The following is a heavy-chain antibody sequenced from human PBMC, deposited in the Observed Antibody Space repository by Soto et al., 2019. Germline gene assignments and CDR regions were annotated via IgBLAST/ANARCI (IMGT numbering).Heavy chain of an antibody. Sequence: EVQVVESGGGLVQPGRSLRLSCAASGFTFNDYAMHWARQAPGKGLEWVSGISWDSGSIGYADSVKGRFTISRDNAKNSLYLQMNSLRVEDTALYYCAKSVDSSGYYYGPFDYWGQGTLVTDSS. CDR2: ISWDSGSI. D-gene: IGHD3-22*01. CDR1: GFTFNDYA. V-gene: IGHV3-9*01. CDR3: AKSVDSSGYYYGPFDY. J-gene: IGHJ4*02.